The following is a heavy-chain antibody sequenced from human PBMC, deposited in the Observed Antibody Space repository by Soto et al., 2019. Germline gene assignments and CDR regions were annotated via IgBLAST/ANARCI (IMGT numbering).Heavy chain of an antibody. J-gene: IGHJ4*02. D-gene: IGHD7-27*01. V-gene: IGHV3-74*01. CDR1: GFTFSSYW. CDR3: VRSLLGPSHFDL. Sequence: EVQLVESGGGLVQPGGSLRLSCAASGFTFSSYWMHWVRQVPGKGLVWVSRINTEGSTTSYADSVKGRFTISRDNARSTQYLQMNNLRVEDTAVYYCVRSLLGPSHFDLWGQGTLVTVSS. CDR2: INTEGSTT.